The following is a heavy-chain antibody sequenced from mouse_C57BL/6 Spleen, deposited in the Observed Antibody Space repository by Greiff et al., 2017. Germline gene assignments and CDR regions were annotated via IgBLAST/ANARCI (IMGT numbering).Heavy chain of an antibody. CDR1: GYAFSSSW. V-gene: IGHV1-82*01. D-gene: IGHD1-1*01. CDR2: IYPGDGDT. J-gene: IGHJ4*01. Sequence: QVQLKQSGPELVKPGASVKISCKASGYAFSSSWMNWVKQRPGKGLEWIGRIYPGDGDTNYNGKFKGKATLTADKSSSTAYMQLSSLTSEDSAVYFCARGDYGSFYAMDYWGQGTSVTVSS. CDR3: ARGDYGSFYAMDY.